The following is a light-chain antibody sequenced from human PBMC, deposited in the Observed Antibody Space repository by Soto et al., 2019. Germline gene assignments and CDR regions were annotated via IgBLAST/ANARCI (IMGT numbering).Light chain of an antibody. CDR3: CSYAGSNYYV. CDR1: SNDVGSYNL. Sequence: QSALTQPASVSGSPGQSITISCTGTSNDVGSYNLVSWYQHHPGKATKLMIFEGSKRPSGVSNRFSGPKSGNTASLTISGLQAEDEADFYCCSYAGSNYYVFGTGTKVTVL. CDR2: EGS. J-gene: IGLJ1*01. V-gene: IGLV2-23*01.